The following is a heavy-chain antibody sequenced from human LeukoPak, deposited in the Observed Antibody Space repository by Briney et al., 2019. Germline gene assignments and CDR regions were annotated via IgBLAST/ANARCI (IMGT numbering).Heavy chain of an antibody. V-gene: IGHV4-61*02. D-gene: IGHD2-15*01. J-gene: IGHJ5*02. CDR1: GGSISSGSYY. CDR2: IYTSGST. CDR3: ARGGGVGP. Sequence: SETLSLTCTVSGGSISSGSYYWSWIRQPAGKGLEWIGRIYTSGSTNYNPSLKSRVTISVDTSKNQFSLKLSSVTAADTAVYYCARGGGVGPWGQGTLVTVSS.